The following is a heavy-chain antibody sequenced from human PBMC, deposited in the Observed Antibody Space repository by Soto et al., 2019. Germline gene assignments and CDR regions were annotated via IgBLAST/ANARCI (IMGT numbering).Heavy chain of an antibody. D-gene: IGHD3-9*01. J-gene: IGHJ5*02. CDR2: IYYSGST. CDR1: GGSISSGDYY. V-gene: IGHV4-39*01. Sequence: SETLSLTCTVSGGSISSGDYYWSWIRQHPGKGLEWIGSIYYSGSTYYNPSLKSRVTISVDTSKNQFSLLLNSVTPEDTAVYYCARVSFDHFVHWFDPWGQGTLVTAPQ. CDR3: ARVSFDHFVHWFDP.